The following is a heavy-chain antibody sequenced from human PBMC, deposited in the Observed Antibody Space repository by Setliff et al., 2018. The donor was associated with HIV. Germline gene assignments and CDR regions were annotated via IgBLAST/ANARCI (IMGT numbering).Heavy chain of an antibody. J-gene: IGHJ6*03. D-gene: IGHD3-16*02. CDR3: ARDPRTSYLSYYYYHYLDV. CDR1: GFTFSTYS. CDR2: ISGTSGTM. Sequence: GGSLRLSCAASGFTFSTYSMNWVRQAPGKGLEWVSYISGTSGTMYYADSVKGRFTISRDSAKNSLFLQMNSLTAEDTAVYYCARDPRTSYLSYYYYHYLDVWGKGTTVTVSS. V-gene: IGHV3-48*01.